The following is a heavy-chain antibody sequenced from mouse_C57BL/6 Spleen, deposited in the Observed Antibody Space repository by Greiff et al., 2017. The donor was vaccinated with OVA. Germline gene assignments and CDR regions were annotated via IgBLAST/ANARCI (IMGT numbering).Heavy chain of an antibody. CDR2: IDPSDSFT. D-gene: IGHD2-3*01. Sequence: VQLQQPGAELVRPGTSVKLSCKASGYTFTSYWMHWVKQRPGQGLECIGAIDPSDSFTTYNQNFKVTATLTVDTSSSTAYMQLSSLTSEDSAVYYGARSGDGYYYAMDYWGQGTSVTVSS. J-gene: IGHJ4*01. CDR3: ARSGDGYYYAMDY. CDR1: GYTFTSYW. V-gene: IGHV1-59*01.